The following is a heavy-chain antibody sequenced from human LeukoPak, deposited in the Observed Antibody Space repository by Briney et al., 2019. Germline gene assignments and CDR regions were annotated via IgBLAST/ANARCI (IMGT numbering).Heavy chain of an antibody. D-gene: IGHD4-17*01. V-gene: IGHV4-30-4*01. J-gene: IGHJ2*01. CDR2: FYYNGRT. CDR1: GGSMISADTY. CDR3: TRDATVTNGGDWYFAL. Sequence: SQTLSLTCTVSGGSMISADTYWTWTRHSPGKGLEWIGYFYYNGRTYYNPSRESRVSISGDTSKNQFSLKLQYVTAPDPAVSYCTRDATVTNGGDWYFALWGRGTLVTVSS.